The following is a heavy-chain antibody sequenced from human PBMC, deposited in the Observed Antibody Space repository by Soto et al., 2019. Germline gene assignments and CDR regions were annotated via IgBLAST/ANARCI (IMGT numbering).Heavy chain of an antibody. CDR1: GFTFSTYW. CDR2: IKQDGSEK. V-gene: IGHV3-7*01. Sequence: GGSLRLSCAASGFTFSTYWMSWVRQAPGKGLEWVANIKQDGSEKNYVDSVKGRFTISRDNAKNSLQVQMNSLRAEDTAIYFFARGGYRTGWLFDYWGQGTLVTVSS. D-gene: IGHD6-25*01. CDR3: ARGGYRTGWLFDY. J-gene: IGHJ4*02.